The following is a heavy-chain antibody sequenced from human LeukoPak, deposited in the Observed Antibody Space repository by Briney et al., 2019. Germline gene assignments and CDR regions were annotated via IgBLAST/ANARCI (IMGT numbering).Heavy chain of an antibody. CDR2: IYPGDSDT. CDR1: GYSFSTYW. J-gene: IGHJ5*02. Sequence: GESLQISCKGSGYSFSTYWIGWVRQMPGKGLEWMGIIYPGDSDTRYSPSFQGQVTISADKSTSTAYLQWSSLKASDTAMYYCARHGQQQLENWFDPWGQGTLVTVSS. CDR3: ARHGQQQLENWFDP. V-gene: IGHV5-51*01. D-gene: IGHD6-13*01.